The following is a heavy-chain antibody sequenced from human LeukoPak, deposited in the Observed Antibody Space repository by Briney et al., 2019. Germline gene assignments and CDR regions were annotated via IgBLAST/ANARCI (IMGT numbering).Heavy chain of an antibody. J-gene: IGHJ4*02. V-gene: IGHV4-39*07. CDR1: CGSISSSSYY. CDR3: ASYSSGCH. CDR2: IYYSGST. Sequence: PSETLSLTCTVSCGSISSSSYYWGWIRQPPGKGLEWIGSIYYSGSTYYNPSLKSRVTISVDTSKNQFSLKLSSVTAADTAVYYCASYSSGCHWGQGTLVTVSS. D-gene: IGHD6-19*01.